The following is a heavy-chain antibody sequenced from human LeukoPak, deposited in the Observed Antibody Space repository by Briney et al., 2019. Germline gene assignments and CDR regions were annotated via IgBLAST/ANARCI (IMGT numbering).Heavy chain of an antibody. CDR1: GFTFSDYY. V-gene: IGHV3-11*01. CDR2: ISGNDPTI. J-gene: IGHJ4*02. Sequence: GGSLRLSCAASGFTFSDYYLSWIRQAPGKGLEWVSYISGNDPTIYYADSVKGRFTISRDNAKNSLYLQMNSLRAEDTAVYYCARVSSTGYGVSSGLFYWGQGTLVTVSS. D-gene: IGHD3-22*01. CDR3: ARVSSTGYGVSSGLFY.